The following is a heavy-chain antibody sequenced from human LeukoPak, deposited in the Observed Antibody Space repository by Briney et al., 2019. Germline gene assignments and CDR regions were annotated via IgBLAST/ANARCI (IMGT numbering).Heavy chain of an antibody. CDR3: ARELHIFGVERGLEY. J-gene: IGHJ4*02. CDR2: ISAYNGNT. V-gene: IGHV1-18*01. Sequence: GTSVKVSCKASGYTFTSYGISWVRQAPGQGLEWRGWISAYNGNTNYAQKLQGRVTMTTDTSTSTAYMELRSLRSDDTAVYYCARELHIFGVERGLEYWGQGPLVTVSS. D-gene: IGHD3-3*01. CDR1: GYTFTSYG.